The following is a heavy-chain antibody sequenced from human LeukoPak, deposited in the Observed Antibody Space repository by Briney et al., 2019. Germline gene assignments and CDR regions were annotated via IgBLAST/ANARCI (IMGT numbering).Heavy chain of an antibody. J-gene: IGHJ4*02. D-gene: IGHD4-17*01. CDR1: GGSITSYY. Sequence: PAETLSLTCTVSGGSITSYYWSWIRQPPGSGLEWIGSVYYSGSTNYNPSLKSRVTISVDTSKNQLSLNLTSVTAAETAVYYCARHRYQLYGFDYWGQGTLVTVSS. CDR3: ARHRYQLYGFDY. V-gene: IGHV4-59*08. CDR2: VYYSGST.